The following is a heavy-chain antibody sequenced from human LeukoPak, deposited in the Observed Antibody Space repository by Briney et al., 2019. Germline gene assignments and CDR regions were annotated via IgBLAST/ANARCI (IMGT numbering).Heavy chain of an antibody. CDR1: GGSISSSNW. D-gene: IGHD1-7*01. J-gene: IGHJ3*02. V-gene: IGHV4-4*02. CDR3: ARPYPGTTDAFDI. CDR2: IYHSGST. Sequence: PSETLSLTCAVSGGSISSSNWWTWVRQPPGKGLEWIGEIYHSGSTNYNPSLKSRVTISVDTSKNQFSLKLSSVTAADTAVYYCARPYPGTTDAFDIWGQGTMVTVSS.